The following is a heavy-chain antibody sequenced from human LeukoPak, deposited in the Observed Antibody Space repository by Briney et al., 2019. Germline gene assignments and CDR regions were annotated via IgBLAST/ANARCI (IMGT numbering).Heavy chain of an antibody. D-gene: IGHD2-2*01. CDR2: ISAYNGNT. CDR3: ARDRGGGLVVPAAICRFDP. Sequence: ASVKVSCKASSYTFTSYGISWVRQAPGQGLEWMGWISAYNGNTNYAQKLQGRVTMTTDTSTSTAYMELRSLRSDDTAVYYCARDRGGGLVVPAAICRFDPWGQGTLVTVSS. J-gene: IGHJ5*02. V-gene: IGHV1-18*01. CDR1: SYTFTSYG.